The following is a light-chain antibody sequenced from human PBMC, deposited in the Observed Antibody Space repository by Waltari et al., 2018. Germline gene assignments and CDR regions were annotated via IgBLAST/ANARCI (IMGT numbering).Light chain of an antibody. CDR2: WAS. CDR1: QRVLHSSNNKNY. Sequence: DIVMTQSPDSLAVSLGERAAINCKSRQRVLHSSNNKNYLAWFQRKPGQPPKLLIYWASTRESGIPDRFSGSGSGTDFTLTISSLQAEDVAVYYCQQYYSSPRTFGQGTKVEIK. CDR3: QQYYSSPRT. V-gene: IGKV4-1*01. J-gene: IGKJ1*01.